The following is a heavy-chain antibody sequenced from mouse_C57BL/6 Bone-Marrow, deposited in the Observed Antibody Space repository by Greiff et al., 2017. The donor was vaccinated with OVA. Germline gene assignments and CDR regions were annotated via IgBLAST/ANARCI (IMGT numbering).Heavy chain of an antibody. Sequence: QVQLQQPGAELVKPGASVKMSCKASGYTFTSYWITWVKQRPGQGLEWIGDIYPGSGGTNYNEKFKSKATLTVDTSSRTAYMTLSTLPAEDSAVYYCARIYYGSSCYFDVWGTGTTVTVSS. CDR1: GYTFTSYW. V-gene: IGHV1-55*01. CDR2: IYPGSGGT. D-gene: IGHD1-1*01. CDR3: ARIYYGSSCYFDV. J-gene: IGHJ1*03.